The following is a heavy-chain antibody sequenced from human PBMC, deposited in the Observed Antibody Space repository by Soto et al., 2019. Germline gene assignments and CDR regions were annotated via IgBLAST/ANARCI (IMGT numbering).Heavy chain of an antibody. Sequence: SETLSLTCTASGGFINNSAYYWGWIRQPPGKGLDWIASGYYGGRTYYNPSLKSRVTFSLDTSKSRFSLELSSVTAADTAVYYCARHGAYSTSVYYYYGMDVWGQGTTVTVS. V-gene: IGHV4-39*01. CDR1: GGFINNSAYY. D-gene: IGHD6-13*01. J-gene: IGHJ6*02. CDR2: GYYGGRT. CDR3: ARHGAYSTSVYYYYGMDV.